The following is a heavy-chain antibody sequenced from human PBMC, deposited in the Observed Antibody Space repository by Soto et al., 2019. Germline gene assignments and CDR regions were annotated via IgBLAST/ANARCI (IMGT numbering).Heavy chain of an antibody. Sequence: GGSLRLSCAASGLTFSDYYMSWVRQAPGKGLEWVSYITSSGGYTKYADSVQGRFTISRDNAKNSLYLQMNSLRAEDTAVYYCARTNRILDAFDIWGQGTMVTVSS. D-gene: IGHD2-15*01. CDR2: ITSSGGYT. J-gene: IGHJ3*02. V-gene: IGHV3-11*06. CDR3: ARTNRILDAFDI. CDR1: GLTFSDYY.